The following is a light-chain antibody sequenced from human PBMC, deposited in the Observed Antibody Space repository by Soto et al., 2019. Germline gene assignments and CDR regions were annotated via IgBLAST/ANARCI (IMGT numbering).Light chain of an antibody. V-gene: IGLV2-14*01. J-gene: IGLJ2*01. CDR1: SSDVGGYNY. Sequence: QSALTQPASVSGSPGQSITISCTGTSSDVGGYNYVSWYQQHPGKAPKLMIYDVSNRPSGVSNRFSGSKSGNTASLTMSGLQAEDEADYYCSSYTGSSTYVVFGGGTKLTVL. CDR2: DVS. CDR3: SSYTGSSTYVV.